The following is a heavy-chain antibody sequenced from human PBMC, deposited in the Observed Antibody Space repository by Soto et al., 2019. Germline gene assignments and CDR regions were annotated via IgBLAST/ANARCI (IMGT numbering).Heavy chain of an antibody. CDR1: GGSISSYY. Sequence: PSETLSLTCTVSGGSISSYYWRWIRQPPGKGLEWIGHIYYSGSTSYNPSLKSRVAISIDTSTSQFSLRLSSVTAADTAVYYCARGVMRGGMDVWGQGTTVTVSS. CDR2: IYYSGST. D-gene: IGHD3-16*01. J-gene: IGHJ6*02. CDR3: ARGVMRGGMDV. V-gene: IGHV4-59*01.